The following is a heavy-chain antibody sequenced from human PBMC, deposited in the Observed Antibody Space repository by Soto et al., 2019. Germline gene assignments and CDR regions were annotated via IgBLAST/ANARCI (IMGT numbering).Heavy chain of an antibody. J-gene: IGHJ4*02. Sequence: GGSLRLSCAASGFTFSSYGMHWVRQAPGKGLEWVAVISYDGSNKYYADSVKGRFTISRDNSKNTLYLQMNSLRAEDTAVYYCAKPRNLNGYSSGSGRGYFDYWGQGTLVTVSS. CDR3: AKPRNLNGYSSGSGRGYFDY. CDR1: GFTFSSYG. CDR2: ISYDGSNK. D-gene: IGHD6-19*01. V-gene: IGHV3-30*18.